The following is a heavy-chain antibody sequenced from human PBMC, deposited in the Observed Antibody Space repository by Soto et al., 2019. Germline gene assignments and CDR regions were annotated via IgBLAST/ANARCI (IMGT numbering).Heavy chain of an antibody. CDR1: GFIFSNYA. J-gene: IGHJ4*02. CDR2: ISGSGATT. V-gene: IGHV3-23*01. CDR3: SKGGLPRRYKIPKVDFDY. Sequence: EVHLLESGGDLVQRGGSLRLSCAASGFIFSNYAMSWVRQAPGRGLEWVSAISGSGATTYYPDSVKGRFTISRDNSKNTLDPQMNHLRADDTAVYYCSKGGLPRRYKIPKVDFDYWGQGSLVTVSS. D-gene: IGHD5-18*01.